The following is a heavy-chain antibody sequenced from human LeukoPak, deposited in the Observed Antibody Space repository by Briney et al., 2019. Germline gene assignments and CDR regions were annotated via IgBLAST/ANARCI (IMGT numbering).Heavy chain of an antibody. V-gene: IGHV3-21*01. J-gene: IGHJ6*03. Sequence: GGSLILSCAASGFIFSNYDMNWVRQAPGKGLEWVSSISSSSSYIYYADSLKGRSTISRDNAKNSLYLQMNSLRAEDTAVYYCARGGNYGDYYYMDVWGKGTTVTVSS. CDR2: ISSSSSYI. CDR1: GFIFSNYD. CDR3: ARGGNYGDYYYMDV. D-gene: IGHD4-17*01.